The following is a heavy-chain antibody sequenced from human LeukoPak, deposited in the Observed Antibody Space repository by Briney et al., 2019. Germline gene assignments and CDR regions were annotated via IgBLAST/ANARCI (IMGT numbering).Heavy chain of an antibody. V-gene: IGHV1-69*05. Sequence: SVKVSCKASGGTFSSYAISWVRQAPGQGLEWMEGIIPIFGTANYAQKFQGRVTITTDESTSTAYMELSSLRSEDTAVYYCARCYSNPALPDYYYYMDVWGKGTTVTVSS. J-gene: IGHJ6*03. CDR2: IIPIFGTA. CDR1: GGTFSSYA. CDR3: ARCYSNPALPDYYYYMDV. D-gene: IGHD4-11*01.